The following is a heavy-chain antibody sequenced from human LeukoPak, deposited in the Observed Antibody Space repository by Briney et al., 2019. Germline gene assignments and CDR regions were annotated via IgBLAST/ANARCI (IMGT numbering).Heavy chain of an antibody. CDR2: IYHSGST. D-gene: IGHD1/OR15-1a*01. Sequence: SETLSLTCTVSGYSISSGYYWGWIRQPPGKGLEWIGSIYHSGSTYYNPSLKSRVTISVDTSKNQFSLKLSSVTAADTAVYYCARVYPLIEQFDYWGQGTLVTVST. V-gene: IGHV4-38-2*02. CDR1: GYSISSGYY. CDR3: ARVYPLIEQFDY. J-gene: IGHJ4*02.